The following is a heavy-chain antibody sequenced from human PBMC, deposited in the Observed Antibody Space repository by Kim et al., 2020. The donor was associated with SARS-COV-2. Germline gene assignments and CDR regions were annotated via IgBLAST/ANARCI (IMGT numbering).Heavy chain of an antibody. D-gene: IGHD5-18*01. J-gene: IGHJ6*02. V-gene: IGHV3-33*08. CDR1: GFTFSSYG. CDR2: IWYDGSNK. CDR3: ARDGGYSYGDSNYYYYGMDV. Sequence: GGSLRLSCAASGFTFSSYGMHWVRQAPSKGLEWVAVIWYDGSNKYYADSVKGRFTISRDNSKNTLYLQMNSLRAEDTAVYYCARDGGYSYGDSNYYYYGMDVWGQGTTVTVSS.